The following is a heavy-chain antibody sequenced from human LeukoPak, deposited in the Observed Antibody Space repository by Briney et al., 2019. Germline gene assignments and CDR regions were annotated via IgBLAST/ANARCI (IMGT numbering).Heavy chain of an antibody. CDR1: GFPFDSQA. Sequence: GSLTLSCVASGFPFDSQAMNWVRQAPGKGLEWVSGISNSGVTTHYADSVKARFTISRDNSRNTLYLLMDSLRTEDTAVYYCAKMPSTELYYFYYMDVWGKGTPVTVSS. CDR2: ISNSGVTT. CDR3: AKMPSTELYYFYYMDV. V-gene: IGHV3-23*01. J-gene: IGHJ6*03. D-gene: IGHD1-7*01.